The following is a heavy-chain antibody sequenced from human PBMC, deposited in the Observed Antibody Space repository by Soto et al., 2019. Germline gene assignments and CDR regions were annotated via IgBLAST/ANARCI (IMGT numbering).Heavy chain of an antibody. Sequence: PSETLSLTCAVSGVSISSSNWWSWVRQPPGKGLEWIGEIYHSGSTNYNPSLKSRVTISVDKSKNQFSLKLSSVTAADTAVYYCARYDYGDYRAYYFDYWGQGTLVTVSS. V-gene: IGHV4-4*02. CDR2: IYHSGST. CDR1: GVSISSSNW. CDR3: ARYDYGDYRAYYFDY. D-gene: IGHD4-17*01. J-gene: IGHJ4*02.